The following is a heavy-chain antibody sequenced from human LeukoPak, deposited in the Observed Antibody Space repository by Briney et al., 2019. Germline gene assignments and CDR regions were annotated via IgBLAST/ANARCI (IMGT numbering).Heavy chain of an antibody. CDR3: ARLPGDYYDSSGHGGDY. D-gene: IGHD3-22*01. CDR1: GYTFTSYG. J-gene: IGHJ3*01. CDR2: ISAYNGNT. V-gene: IGHV1-18*01. Sequence: ASVKVSCKASGYTFTSYGISWVRQAPGQGLEWMGWISAYNGNTNYAQKLQGRVTMTTDTSTSTAYMELRSLRSDDTAVYYCARLPGDYYDSSGHGGDYWGQGTMVTVSS.